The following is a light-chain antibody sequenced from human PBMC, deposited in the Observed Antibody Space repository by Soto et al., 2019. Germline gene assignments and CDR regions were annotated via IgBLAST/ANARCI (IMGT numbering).Light chain of an antibody. CDR2: GNS. CDR3: QSYDNSLSALYV. V-gene: IGLV1-40*01. Sequence: QSVLTQPPSVSGAPGQRVTISCTGSSSNIGAGYDVQWYQQLPGTAPKLPMYGNSNRPSGVPDRFSGSKSGTSASLAITGLQAEDEADYYCQSYDNSLSALYVFGIGTKVTVL. J-gene: IGLJ1*01. CDR1: SSNIGAGYD.